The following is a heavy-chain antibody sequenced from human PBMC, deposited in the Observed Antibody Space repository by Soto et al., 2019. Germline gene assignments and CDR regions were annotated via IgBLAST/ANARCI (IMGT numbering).Heavy chain of an antibody. CDR3: TTDRMVRGAYDAFDI. CDR1: GFTFSNAW. CDR2: IKSKTDGGTT. Sequence: GGSLRLSCAASGFTFSNAWMSWVRQAPGKGLEWVGRIKSKTDGGTTDYAAPVKGRFTISRDDSKNTLYLQINSLKTEDTAVYYCTTDRMVRGAYDAFDIWGQGTMVTVSS. D-gene: IGHD3-10*01. J-gene: IGHJ3*02. V-gene: IGHV3-15*01.